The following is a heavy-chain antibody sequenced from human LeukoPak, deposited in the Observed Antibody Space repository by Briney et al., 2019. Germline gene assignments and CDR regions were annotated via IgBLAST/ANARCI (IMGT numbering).Heavy chain of an antibody. J-gene: IGHJ4*02. V-gene: IGHV3-49*04. Sequence: SLRLSCTASGFTFGDYAMSWVRQAPGKGLEWVGFIRSKAYGGTTEYAASVKGRFTISRDDSKSIAYLQMNSLKTEDTAVYYCSSTSSFYWGQGTLVTVSS. D-gene: IGHD2-2*01. CDR3: SSTSSFY. CDR2: IRSKAYGGTT. CDR1: GFTFGDYA.